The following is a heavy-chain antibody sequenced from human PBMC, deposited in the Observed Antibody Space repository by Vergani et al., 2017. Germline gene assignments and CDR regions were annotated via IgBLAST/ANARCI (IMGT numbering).Heavy chain of an antibody. D-gene: IGHD4-17*01. J-gene: IGHJ4*02. CDR1: GGSISSYY. V-gene: IGHV4-4*07. CDR2: IYTSGST. Sequence: QLQESGPGLVKPSETLSLTCTVSGGSISSYYWSWIRQPAGKGLEWIGRIYTSGSTNYNPSLKSRVTMSVDTSKNQFSLKLSSVTAADTAVYYCARPDNYGDYVPFDYWGQGTLVTVSS. CDR3: ARPDNYGDYVPFDY.